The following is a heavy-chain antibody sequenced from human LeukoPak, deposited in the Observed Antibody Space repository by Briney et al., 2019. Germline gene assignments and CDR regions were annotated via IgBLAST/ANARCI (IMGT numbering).Heavy chain of an antibody. CDR1: GFTFSSYG. CDR2: IWYDGSNK. Sequence: SGGSLRLSCAASGFTFSSYGMHWVRQAPGKGLEWVAVIWYDGSNKYYADSVKGRFTISRDNSKNTLYLQMNSLRAEDTAVYYCARDALLWFGELIYYYYGMDVWGQGTTVTVSS. J-gene: IGHJ6*02. D-gene: IGHD3-10*01. V-gene: IGHV3-33*01. CDR3: ARDALLWFGELIYYYYGMDV.